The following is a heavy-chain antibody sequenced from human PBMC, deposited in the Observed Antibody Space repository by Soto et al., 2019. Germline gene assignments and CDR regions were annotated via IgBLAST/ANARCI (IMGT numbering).Heavy chain of an antibody. V-gene: IGHV1-69*06. CDR3: ARDLAREDSSGYYDAFDI. J-gene: IGHJ3*02. Sequence: QVQLVQSGAEVKKPGSSVKVSCKASGGTFSSYAISWVRQAPGQGLEWMGGIIPIFGTANYAQKFQGRVTITADNSTSTAYMELSSLRSEDTAVYYCARDLAREDSSGYYDAFDIWGQGTMVTVSS. D-gene: IGHD3-22*01. CDR2: IIPIFGTA. CDR1: GGTFSSYA.